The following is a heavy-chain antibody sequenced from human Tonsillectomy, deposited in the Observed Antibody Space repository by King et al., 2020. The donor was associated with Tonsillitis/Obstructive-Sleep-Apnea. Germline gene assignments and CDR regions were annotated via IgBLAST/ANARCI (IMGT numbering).Heavy chain of an antibody. V-gene: IGHV1-18*01. CDR1: GYTFTSYG. J-gene: IGHJ6*02. D-gene: IGHD2-2*01. CDR2: ISAYNGNT. CDR3: AREVDIVVVPAAIEYYYYGMDV. Sequence: QLVQSGAEVKKPGASVKVSCKASGYTFTSYGISWVRQAPGQGLEWRGWISAYNGNTNYAQKLQGRVTMTTDTSTSTAYMELRSLRSDDTAVYYCAREVDIVVVPAAIEYYYYGMDVWGQGTTVTVSS.